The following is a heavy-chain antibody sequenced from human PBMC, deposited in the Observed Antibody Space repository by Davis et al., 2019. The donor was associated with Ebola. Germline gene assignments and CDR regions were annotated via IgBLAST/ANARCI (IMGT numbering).Heavy chain of an antibody. V-gene: IGHV1-69*04. CDR3: ARDLGTAMATE. J-gene: IGHJ4*02. Sequence: SVTVSCKASGGTFITYAIDWVRQPPRQGLEWMGRIIPMLGIPNYAQRFQGRVTITANKSTSTAYMELSSLRSEDTAMYYCARDLGTAMATEWGQGTLVTVSS. D-gene: IGHD5-18*01. CDR2: IIPMLGIP. CDR1: GGTFITYA.